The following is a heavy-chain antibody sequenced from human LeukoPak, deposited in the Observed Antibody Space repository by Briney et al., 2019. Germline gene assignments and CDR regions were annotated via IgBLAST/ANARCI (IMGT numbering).Heavy chain of an antibody. Sequence: PGGSLRLSCAASGFTFSDYYMSWVRQAPGKGLEWVAYINRSGSTIYYADSVKGRFTISRDNANNSLYMQMNSLRAEDTAVYYCARGPDIRGYSYGYGRIDYWGQGTLVTVSS. CDR3: ARGPDIRGYSYGYGRIDY. D-gene: IGHD5-18*01. CDR2: INRSGSTI. J-gene: IGHJ4*02. CDR1: GFTFSDYY. V-gene: IGHV3-11*01.